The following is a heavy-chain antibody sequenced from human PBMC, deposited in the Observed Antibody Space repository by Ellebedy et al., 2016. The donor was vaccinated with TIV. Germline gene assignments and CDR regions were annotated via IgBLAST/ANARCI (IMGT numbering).Heavy chain of an antibody. CDR2: IIPIFGTA. J-gene: IGHJ4*02. D-gene: IGHD6-19*01. Sequence: SVKVSCXASGGTFSSYAISWVRQAPGQGLEWMGGIIPIFGTANYAQKFQGRVTITADESTSTAYMELSSLRSEDTAVYYCARVQYSSGWYGLIHTFDYWGQGTLVTVSS. V-gene: IGHV1-69*13. CDR3: ARVQYSSGWYGLIHTFDY. CDR1: GGTFSSYA.